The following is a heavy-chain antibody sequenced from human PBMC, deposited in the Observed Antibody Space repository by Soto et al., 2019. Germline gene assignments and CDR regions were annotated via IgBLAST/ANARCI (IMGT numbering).Heavy chain of an antibody. CDR1: GGSFSGYY. Sequence: SETLSLTCAVYGGSFSGYYWTWIRQPPGTGLEWIGEIYHSGSTNFNPSLRSRVTISVDKSKNQFSLKLSSVTAADTAVYYCTRDQNYYGSGSYYRWFDPWGQGTLVT. D-gene: IGHD3-10*01. V-gene: IGHV4-34*01. CDR3: TRDQNYYGSGSYYRWFDP. J-gene: IGHJ5*02. CDR2: IYHSGST.